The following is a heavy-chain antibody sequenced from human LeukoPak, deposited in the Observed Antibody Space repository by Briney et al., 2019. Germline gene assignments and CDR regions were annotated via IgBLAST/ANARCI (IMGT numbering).Heavy chain of an antibody. J-gene: IGHJ4*02. CDR2: VNNDDSDR. Sequence: GGSLRLSCAASGFTFNSYWMHWVRQAPGKGLVWVSHVNNDDSDRSYADSVKGRFTISRDNAKNTLYLQMNSLRVEDTAVYYCARRNGGLDYWGQGTPVTVSS. CDR3: ARRNGGLDY. D-gene: IGHD3-16*01. CDR1: GFTFNSYW. V-gene: IGHV3-74*01.